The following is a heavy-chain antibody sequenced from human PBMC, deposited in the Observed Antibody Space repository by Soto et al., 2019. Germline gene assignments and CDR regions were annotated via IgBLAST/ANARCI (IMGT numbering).Heavy chain of an antibody. Sequence: SETLSLTCTVSGGSVSSSYWSWIRQPPGKGLEWIGYVYYTGNTNYNPSLKSRFTISIDTSKNQLSLQLSSVTAADTAVYYCARDRDFHPKTTGTLYMDVWGKGTTVTVSS. CDR1: GGSVSSSY. J-gene: IGHJ6*03. D-gene: IGHD4-17*01. CDR2: VYYTGNT. CDR3: ARDRDFHPKTTGTLYMDV. V-gene: IGHV4-59*02.